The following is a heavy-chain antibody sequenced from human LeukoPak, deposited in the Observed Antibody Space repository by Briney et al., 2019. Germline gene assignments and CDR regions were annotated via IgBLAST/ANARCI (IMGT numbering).Heavy chain of an antibody. CDR1: GYTFTSYG. J-gene: IGHJ6*03. V-gene: IGHV1-69*13. D-gene: IGHD3-10*01. Sequence: ASVKVSCKASGYTFTSYGISWVRQAPGQGLEWMGGIIPIFGTANYAQKFQGRVTITADESTSTAYMELSSLRSEDTAVYYCARVLTMVRGVIDGLPYYYYMDVWGKGTTVTVSS. CDR2: IIPIFGTA. CDR3: ARVLTMVRGVIDGLPYYYYMDV.